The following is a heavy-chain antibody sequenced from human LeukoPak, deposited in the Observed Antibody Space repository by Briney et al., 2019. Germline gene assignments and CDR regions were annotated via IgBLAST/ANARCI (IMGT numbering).Heavy chain of an antibody. J-gene: IGHJ4*02. V-gene: IGHV3-48*04. CDR2: ISSSGSTI. D-gene: IGHD3-22*01. Sequence: GGSLRLSCAASGFTFSSYGMSWIRQAPGKGLEWVSYISSSGSTIYYADSVKGRFTISRDNAKNSLYLQMNSLRAEDTAVYYCARDIEYDSSGYYYPTLDYWGQGTLVTVSS. CDR3: ARDIEYDSSGYYYPTLDY. CDR1: GFTFSSYG.